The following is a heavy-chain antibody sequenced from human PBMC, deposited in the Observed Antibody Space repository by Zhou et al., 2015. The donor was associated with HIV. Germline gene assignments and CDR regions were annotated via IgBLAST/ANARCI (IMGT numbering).Heavy chain of an antibody. CDR1: EGMFSSYA. CDR2: IIPIFGTA. V-gene: IGHV1-69*12. J-gene: IGHJ6*02. CDR3: AREDRGGSCCYGMDV. Sequence: QVQLVQSGAEVKEPGSSVKVSCKASEGMFSSYAISWVRQAPGQGLEWMGGIIPIFGTANYAQKFQGRVTITADESTSTAYMELSSLRSEDTAVYYCAREDRGGSCCYGMDVWGQGTTVTVSS. D-gene: IGHD2-15*01.